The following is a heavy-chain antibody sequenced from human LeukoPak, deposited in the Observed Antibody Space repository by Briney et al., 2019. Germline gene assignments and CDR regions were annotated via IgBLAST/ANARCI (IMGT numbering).Heavy chain of an antibody. CDR3: ARAPGAALD. CDR1: GFTFSSYA. V-gene: IGHV3-30-3*01. Sequence: GGSLRLSCAASGFTFSSYAMHWVRQAPGKGLEWVAVISYDGTNKYYADSVKGRFTISRDNSKNTLYLQMNSLRAEDTAVYYCARAPGAALDWGQGTLVTVSS. CDR2: ISYDGTNK. J-gene: IGHJ4*02. D-gene: IGHD2-15*01.